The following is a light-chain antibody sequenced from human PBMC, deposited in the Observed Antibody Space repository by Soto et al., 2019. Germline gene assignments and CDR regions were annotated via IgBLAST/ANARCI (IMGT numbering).Light chain of an antibody. CDR2: DAS. CDR3: QQYESLPLT. CDR1: QSVSNF. V-gene: IGKV1-33*01. Sequence: DIQMTQSPSTLSASVGDRVTITCRASQSVSNFLLWYQQKPGKAPKLLIYDASDLETGVPSRFSGSGSGTGFTFTISSLQPEDFATYYCQQYESLPLTFGQRRRLEI. J-gene: IGKJ5*01.